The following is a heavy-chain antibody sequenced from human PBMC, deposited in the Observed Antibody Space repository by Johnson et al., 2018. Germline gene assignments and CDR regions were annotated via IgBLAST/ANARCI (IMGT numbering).Heavy chain of an antibody. D-gene: IGHD3-16*01. V-gene: IGHV3-48*01. Sequence: VQLVQSGGGLLQPGGSLRLSCAASGFTFSGYSMNWVRPAPGKGLEWVSYISGNTDTIYYAESVKGRFTVSRDNAKHSLYLQINSLRAEDSAVYYCARDFGFDTFDIWGQGTMVTVSS. CDR1: GFTFSGYS. CDR3: ARDFGFDTFDI. CDR2: ISGNTDTI. J-gene: IGHJ3*02.